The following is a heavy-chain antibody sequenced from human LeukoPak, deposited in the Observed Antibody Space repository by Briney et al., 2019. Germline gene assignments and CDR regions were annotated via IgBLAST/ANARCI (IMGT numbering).Heavy chain of an antibody. CDR3: AKHPPDPYCGGGCYPTRDYFDY. Sequence: GGSLRLSRAASGFTFSSYAMSWVRQAPGKGLEWVSAISGSGGSTYYADSVKGRFTISRDNSKNTLYLQMNSLRAEDTAVYYCAKHPPDPYCGGGCYPTRDYFDYWGQGTLVTVSS. CDR2: ISGSGGST. D-gene: IGHD2-21*02. V-gene: IGHV3-23*01. J-gene: IGHJ4*02. CDR1: GFTFSSYA.